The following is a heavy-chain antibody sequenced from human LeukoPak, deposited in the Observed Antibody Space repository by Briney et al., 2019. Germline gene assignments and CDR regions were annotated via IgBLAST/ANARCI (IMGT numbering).Heavy chain of an antibody. J-gene: IGHJ6*03. Sequence: SETLSLTCAVYGGSFRGYYWSWIRQPPGKGLEWIGEINHSGSTNYNPSLKSRVTILVDTSKNQFSLKLSSVTAADTAVYYCARGGPHYDFWSGYTYYYYMDVWGKGTTVTVSS. CDR1: GGSFRGYY. CDR2: INHSGST. V-gene: IGHV4-34*01. CDR3: ARGGPHYDFWSGYTYYYYMDV. D-gene: IGHD3-3*01.